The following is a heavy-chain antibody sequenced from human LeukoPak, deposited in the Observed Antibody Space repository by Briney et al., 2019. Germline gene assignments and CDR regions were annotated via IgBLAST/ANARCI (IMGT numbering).Heavy chain of an antibody. Sequence: GGSLRLSCAASGFTFSSYGMHWVRQAPGKGLEWVAVIWCDGSNKYYADSVKGRFTISRDNSKNTLYLQMNSLRAEDTAVYYCARDLSPKYYDFWSGYSYYYGMDVWGQGTTVTVSS. CDR2: IWCDGSNK. CDR3: ARDLSPKYYDFWSGYSYYYGMDV. V-gene: IGHV3-33*01. D-gene: IGHD3-3*01. J-gene: IGHJ6*02. CDR1: GFTFSSYG.